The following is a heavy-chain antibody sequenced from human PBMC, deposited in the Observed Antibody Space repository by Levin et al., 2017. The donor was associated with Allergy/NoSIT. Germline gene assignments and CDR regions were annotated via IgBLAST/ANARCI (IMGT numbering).Heavy chain of an antibody. CDR2: IHPSGST. CDR1: GGSVSSGVYY. D-gene: IGHD1-14*01. Sequence: SETLSLTCTVSGGSVSSGVYYWGWIRQHPGKGLECIGYIHPSGSTNYNPSLNSRVTMSVDVSKNQISLKMISVTAADTAVYYCARGRDAYKLGFWGQGTLVTVSS. CDR3: ARGRDAYKLGF. J-gene: IGHJ4*02. V-gene: IGHV4-31*03.